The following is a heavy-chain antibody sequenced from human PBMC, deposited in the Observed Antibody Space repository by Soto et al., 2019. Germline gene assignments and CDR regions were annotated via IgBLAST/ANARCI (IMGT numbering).Heavy chain of an antibody. CDR3: ARYMGGMDV. CDR2: INHRGST. V-gene: IGHV4-34*01. D-gene: IGHD3-10*01. Sequence: QVQLQQWGAGLLKPSETLSLTCAVYGGSFSGYYWSWIRQPPGKGLEWIGEINHRGSTNYNPSLKSRVTISVYTSKNQFSLKLNYVTAADTAVYYCARYMGGMDVWGQGTTVTVYS. CDR1: GGSFSGYY. J-gene: IGHJ6*02.